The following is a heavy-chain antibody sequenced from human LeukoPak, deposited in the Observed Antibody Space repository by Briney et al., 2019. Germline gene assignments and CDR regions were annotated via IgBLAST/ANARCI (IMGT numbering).Heavy chain of an antibody. Sequence: PGGSLQISCQGSGSSFTSYWIGWGRQEPGKGVEWMGIIYPGGSDTRYSPSFQGQVTISADKSISTAYLQWSSLKASDTAMYYCARLGVGIAVAVTGLDIWGQGTMVTVSS. CDR1: GSSFTSYW. J-gene: IGHJ3*02. CDR2: IYPGGSDT. V-gene: IGHV5-51*01. D-gene: IGHD6-19*01. CDR3: ARLGVGIAVAVTGLDI.